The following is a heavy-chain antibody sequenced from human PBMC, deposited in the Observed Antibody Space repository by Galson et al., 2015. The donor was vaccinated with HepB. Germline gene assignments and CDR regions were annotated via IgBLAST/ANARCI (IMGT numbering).Heavy chain of an antibody. D-gene: IGHD3-10*01. J-gene: IGHJ6*02. Sequence: SLRLSCAASGFTFSNYAMTWVRQAPGKGLEWVSAITSSGGNTYYADSVKGRFTISRDNSKNTLYVHMTSLRAEDTAVYYCARESADDRGYYYFGMDVWGQGTTVTVS. CDR1: GFTFSNYA. V-gene: IGHV3-23*01. CDR3: ARESADDRGYYYFGMDV. CDR2: ITSSGGNT.